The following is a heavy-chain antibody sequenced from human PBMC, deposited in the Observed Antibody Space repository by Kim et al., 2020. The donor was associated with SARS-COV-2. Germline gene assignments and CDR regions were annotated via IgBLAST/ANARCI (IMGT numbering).Heavy chain of an antibody. CDR3: AREESGDFDY. CDR2: GST. V-gene: IGHV4-31*02. D-gene: IGHD3-10*01. Sequence: GSTYYTPYLTSRVTIQVATSKTTFALKLSSGTAADTAVYYCAREESGDFDYWGQGTLVTVSS. J-gene: IGHJ4*02.